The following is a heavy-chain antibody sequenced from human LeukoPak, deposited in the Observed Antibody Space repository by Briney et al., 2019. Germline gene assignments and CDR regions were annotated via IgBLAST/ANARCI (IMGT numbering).Heavy chain of an antibody. D-gene: IGHD1-26*01. Sequence: SETLSLTCTVSVGSISTTSYYWGWIRQPPGRGLEWIGSIYYGGSTYYSPSLKSRVTISLDTSKHQFSLKLSSVTAADTAVYYCARVAVGATLRGAFDIWGQGTMVTVSS. CDR3: ARVAVGATLRGAFDI. CDR1: VGSISTTSYY. J-gene: IGHJ3*02. CDR2: IYYGGST. V-gene: IGHV4-39*07.